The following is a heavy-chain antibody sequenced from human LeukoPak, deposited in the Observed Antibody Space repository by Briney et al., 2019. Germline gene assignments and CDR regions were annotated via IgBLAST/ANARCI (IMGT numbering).Heavy chain of an antibody. CDR2: IYHSGST. D-gene: IGHD6-19*01. Sequence: SETPSLTCAVSGYSISSGYYWGWIRQPPGKGLEWIGSIYHSGSTYYTPSLKSRVTISVDTSKNQFSLKLSSVTAADTAVYYCARDGGLSIGWYVGFDYWGQGTLVTVSS. CDR3: ARDGGLSIGWYVGFDY. V-gene: IGHV4-38-2*02. CDR1: GYSISSGYY. J-gene: IGHJ4*02.